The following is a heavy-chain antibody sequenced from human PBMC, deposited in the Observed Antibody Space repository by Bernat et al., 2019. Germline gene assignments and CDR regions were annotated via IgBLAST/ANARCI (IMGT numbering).Heavy chain of an antibody. V-gene: IGHV3-74*02. CDR3: ARGGFHHGFDI. CDR1: GFTFRSYW. Sequence: VQLVESGGGVVQPGRSLRLSCAASGFTFRSYWIHWVRQAPGKGLVWVSRIDSDGSDTIYADSVRGRFTISRDNAKNTLYLQMNSLRADDTAVYYCARGGFHHGFDIWGQGTMVTVSS. CDR2: IDSDGSDT. D-gene: IGHD3-16*01. J-gene: IGHJ3*02.